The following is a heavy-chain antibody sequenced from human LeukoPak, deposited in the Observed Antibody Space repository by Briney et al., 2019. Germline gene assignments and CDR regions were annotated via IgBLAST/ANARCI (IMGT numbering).Heavy chain of an antibody. CDR2: IRSKANSSAT. Sequence: GGSLRLSCAASGFTFSGSAMHWVRQASGEGLEWVGRIRSKANSSATAYAASGKGRFTISRDDSKNTAYLQMNSLKTEDTAVYYCTRRNDYGDEDFDYWGQGTLVTVSS. D-gene: IGHD4-17*01. V-gene: IGHV3-73*01. CDR1: GFTFSGSA. CDR3: TRRNDYGDEDFDY. J-gene: IGHJ4*02.